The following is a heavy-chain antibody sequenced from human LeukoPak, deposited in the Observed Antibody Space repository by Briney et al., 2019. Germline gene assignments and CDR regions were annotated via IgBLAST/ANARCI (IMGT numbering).Heavy chain of an antibody. D-gene: IGHD1-14*01. J-gene: IGHJ4*02. CDR2: IRSKVNNYAT. CDR3: TLLHNGY. V-gene: IGHV3-73*01. CDR1: GFTFSGSA. Sequence: GGSLRLSCVASGFTFSGSAMQWVRRTPGKGLEWVGRIRSKVNNYATAYSSSVKGRFTVSRDDSKNTTYLQMNSLKAEDTAVYYCTLLHNGYWGQGNLVTVSS.